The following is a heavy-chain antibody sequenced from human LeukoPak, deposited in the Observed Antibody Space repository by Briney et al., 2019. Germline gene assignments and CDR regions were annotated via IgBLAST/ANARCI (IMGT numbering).Heavy chain of an antibody. CDR3: TKGCGGDCHSIDS. V-gene: IGHV3-23*01. Sequence: GGSLILSCAASGFTFSNYAMSWVPQAPGRGLEWVSAMSGSGDRTYYADSVKGRFTISRDNSRNKLYLQMNSLRADDTAVYYCTKGCGGDCHSIDSWGQGTLVTVSS. CDR1: GFTFSNYA. D-gene: IGHD2-21*02. J-gene: IGHJ4*02. CDR2: MSGSGDRT.